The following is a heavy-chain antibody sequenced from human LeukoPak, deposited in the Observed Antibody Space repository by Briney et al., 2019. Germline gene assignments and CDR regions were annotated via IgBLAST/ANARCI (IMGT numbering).Heavy chain of an antibody. CDR1: GFTFSDHW. D-gene: IGHD3-22*01. CDR2: IKKDGSEK. V-gene: IGHV3-7*01. J-gene: IGHJ4*02. Sequence: PGGSLRLSCAASGFTFSDHWMSWVRQVPGKGLEWVADIKKDGSEKNEVDSAKGRFTISRDNAKKSLYLEMNSLRAEDTAVYYCVRVRDRTYYHDSGGYYCFDYWGQGTLVTVSS. CDR3: VRVRDRTYYHDSGGYYCFDY.